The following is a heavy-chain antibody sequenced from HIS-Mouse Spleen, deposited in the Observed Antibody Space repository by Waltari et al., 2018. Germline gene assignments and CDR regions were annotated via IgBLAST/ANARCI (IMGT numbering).Heavy chain of an antibody. D-gene: IGHD6-13*01. Sequence: QLQLQESGPGLVKPSETLSLTCTVSGGSISSSSYYWGWIRQPPGKGLEWIGSIYYSGSNYYNPTLKGRVTISVDTSKNQFSRKLSSVTAADTAVYYCAREIPYSSSWYDWYFDLWGRGTLVTVSS. CDR3: AREIPYSSSWYDWYFDL. V-gene: IGHV4-39*07. J-gene: IGHJ2*01. CDR2: IYYSGSN. CDR1: GGSISSSSYY.